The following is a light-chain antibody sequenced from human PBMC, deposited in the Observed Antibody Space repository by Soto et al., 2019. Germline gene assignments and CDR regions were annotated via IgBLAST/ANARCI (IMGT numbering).Light chain of an antibody. CDR1: NSDVGGYDR. CDR3: SSYMPSTTTHWV. J-gene: IGLJ3*02. Sequence: QSVLTQPASVSGSPGQSITISCTGTNSDVGGYDRVSWYQHHPGKAPKLLIFEVYNRPSGISDRFSGSKSGATASLTISGLEAEDEADYYCSSYMPSTTTHWVFGGGTKVTVL. CDR2: EVY. V-gene: IGLV2-14*01.